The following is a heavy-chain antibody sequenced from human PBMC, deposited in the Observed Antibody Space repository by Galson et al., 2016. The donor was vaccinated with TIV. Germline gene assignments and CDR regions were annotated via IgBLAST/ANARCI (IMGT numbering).Heavy chain of an antibody. Sequence: QSGAEVKKPGESLRISCKGSGYRFTSFSITWVRLMPGKGLEWLGGIAPSDSYPNYNPSFQGHVTFSVDKSVSTAYLQWSSLKASDTAMYFCAREREYYVDFWGQGTLVTVSS. J-gene: IGHJ4*02. CDR3: AREREYYVDF. CDR1: GYRFTSFS. D-gene: IGHD2/OR15-2a*01. CDR2: IAPSDSYP. V-gene: IGHV5-10-1*01.